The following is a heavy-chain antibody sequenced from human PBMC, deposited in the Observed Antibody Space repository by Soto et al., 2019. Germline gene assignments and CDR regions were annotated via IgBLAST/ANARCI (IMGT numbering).Heavy chain of an antibody. CDR1: GFTFSSYG. D-gene: IGHD1-26*01. CDR2: ISYDGSNK. CDR3: AKGSGSYRIVNWFDP. J-gene: IGHJ5*02. Sequence: GGSLRLSCAASGFTFSSYGMHWVRQAPGKGLEWVAVISYDGSNKNYADSVKGRFTISRDHSKKTLYLQMNSLGAEDTAGYYCAKGSGSYRIVNWFDPWGQGTLVTVSS. V-gene: IGHV3-30*18.